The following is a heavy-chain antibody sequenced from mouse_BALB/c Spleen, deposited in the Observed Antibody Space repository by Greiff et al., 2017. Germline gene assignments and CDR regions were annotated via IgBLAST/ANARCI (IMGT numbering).Heavy chain of an antibody. CDR3: VRQGYDGYWAWFAY. V-gene: IGHV10-1*02. D-gene: IGHD2-3*01. Sequence: EVQLVESGGGLVQPKGSLKLSCAASGFTFNTYAMNWVRQAPGKGLEWVARIRSKSNNYATYYADSVKDRFTISRDDSQSMLYLQMNNLKTEDTAMYYCVRQGYDGYWAWFAYWGQGTLVTVSA. CDR1: GFTFNTYA. J-gene: IGHJ3*01. CDR2: IRSKSNNYAT.